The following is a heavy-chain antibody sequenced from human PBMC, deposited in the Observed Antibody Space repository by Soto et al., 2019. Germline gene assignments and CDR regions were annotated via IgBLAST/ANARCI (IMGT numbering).Heavy chain of an antibody. CDR1: GGPFGRGGDC. CDR3: ARVSSVNYLRYLDY. CDR2: IFYTGST. V-gene: IGHV4-31*02. Sequence: SEPLSHTWTVVGGPFGRGGDCWSCIRQHPGKGLECIGYIFYTGSTYYNPTLKSRVTMSVDTSKRQFSLNLSSLTAADTSVYYCARVSSVNYLRYLDYWGQGALVTVS. J-gene: IGHJ4*02. D-gene: IGHD3-10*02.